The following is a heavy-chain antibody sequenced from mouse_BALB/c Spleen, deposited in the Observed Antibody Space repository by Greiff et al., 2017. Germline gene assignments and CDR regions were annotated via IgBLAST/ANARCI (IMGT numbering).Heavy chain of an antibody. J-gene: IGHJ1*01. CDR3: ARGDYGYWYFDV. V-gene: IGHV5-17*02. CDR1: GFTFSSFG. CDR2: ISSGSSTI. D-gene: IGHD1-1*01. Sequence: DVQLVESGGGLVQPGGSRKLSCAASGFTFSSFGMHWVRQAPEKGLEWVAYISSGSSTIYYADTVKGRFTISRDNPKNTLFLQMTSLRSEDTAMYYCARGDYGYWYFDVWGAGTTVTVSS.